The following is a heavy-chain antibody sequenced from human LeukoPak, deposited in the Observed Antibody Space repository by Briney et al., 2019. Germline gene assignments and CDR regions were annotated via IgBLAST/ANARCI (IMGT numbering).Heavy chain of an antibody. CDR1: GYTFTSYG. J-gene: IGHJ4*02. D-gene: IGHD1-1*01. V-gene: IGHV1-69*13. CDR2: IIPIFGTA. Sequence: SVKVSCKASGYTFTSYGISWVRQAPGQGLEWMGGIIPIFGTANYAQKFQGRVTITADESTSTAYMELSSLRSEDTAVYYCATENDFYLYWGQGTLVTVSS. CDR3: ATENDFYLY.